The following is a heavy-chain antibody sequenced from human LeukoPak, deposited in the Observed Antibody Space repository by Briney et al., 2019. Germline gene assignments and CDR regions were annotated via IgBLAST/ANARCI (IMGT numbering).Heavy chain of an antibody. CDR1: GFSLSTSGVG. CDR2: IYWDDDK. D-gene: IGHD6-13*01. Sequence: SDPTLVKPTQTVTLTCTFSGFSLSTSGVGVGWIRQPPGKALEWLALIYWDDDKRYSPSLKSRLTITKDTSKNQVVLTMTNMDPVDTATYYCAHRWVGSSWYWVYFDYWGQGTLVTVSS. V-gene: IGHV2-5*02. CDR3: AHRWVGSSWYWVYFDY. J-gene: IGHJ4*02.